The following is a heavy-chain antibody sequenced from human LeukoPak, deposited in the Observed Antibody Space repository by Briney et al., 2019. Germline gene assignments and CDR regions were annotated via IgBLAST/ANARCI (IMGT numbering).Heavy chain of an antibody. V-gene: IGHV1-46*01. D-gene: IGHD2-21*02. Sequence: ASVKVSCKASGYTFTSYYMHWVRQAPGQGLEWMGIINPSGGSTSYAQKFQGRVTMTRDTSTSTVYMELSSLRSEDTAVYYCARDSYCGGDCYIYYYYYYGMDVWGQGTTVTVSS. CDR1: GYTFTSYY. CDR3: ARDSYCGGDCYIYYYYYYGMDV. J-gene: IGHJ6*02. CDR2: INPSGGST.